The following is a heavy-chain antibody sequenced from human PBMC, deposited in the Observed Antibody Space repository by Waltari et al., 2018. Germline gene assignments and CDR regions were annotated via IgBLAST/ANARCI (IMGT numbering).Heavy chain of an antibody. CDR3: ARDGSKPPVLWFGPFDP. Sequence: QVQLVESGGGVVQPGRSLRLSCAASGFTFSSYAMHWVRQAPGKGLEWVAVISYDGSNKYYADSVKGRFTISRDNSKNTLYRQMNSLRAEDTAVYYCARDGSKPPVLWFGPFDPWGQGTLVTVSS. J-gene: IGHJ5*02. CDR1: GFTFSSYA. V-gene: IGHV3-30*04. CDR2: ISYDGSNK. D-gene: IGHD3-10*01.